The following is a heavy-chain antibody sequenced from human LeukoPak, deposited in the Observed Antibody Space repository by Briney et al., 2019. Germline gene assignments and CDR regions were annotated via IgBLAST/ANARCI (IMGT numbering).Heavy chain of an antibody. J-gene: IGHJ6*02. Sequence: PGGSLRLSCAASGFSFSNYGMHWVRQAPGKGLEWVALIQSDGSKTYSADSVKGRFTISRDNPRNTLYLQMNRLRPEDTAVYYCAKRYCKSATCRSDMDAWGQGTTVTVSS. D-gene: IGHD2-15*01. V-gene: IGHV3-30*02. CDR2: IQSDGSKT. CDR1: GFSFSNYG. CDR3: AKRYCKSATCRSDMDA.